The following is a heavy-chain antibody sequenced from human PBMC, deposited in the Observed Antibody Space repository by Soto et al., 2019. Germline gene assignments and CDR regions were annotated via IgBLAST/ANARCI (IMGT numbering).Heavy chain of an antibody. Sequence: GGSLRLSCAASGFTFSIYWMSWVRQAPGKGLEWVANIKQDGSEKYYVDSVKGRFTISRDNAKNSLYLQMNSLRAEDTAVYYCARDGYYYGMDVWGQGTTVTVSS. CDR2: IKQDGSEK. V-gene: IGHV3-7*01. J-gene: IGHJ6*02. CDR3: ARDGYYYGMDV. CDR1: GFTFSIYW.